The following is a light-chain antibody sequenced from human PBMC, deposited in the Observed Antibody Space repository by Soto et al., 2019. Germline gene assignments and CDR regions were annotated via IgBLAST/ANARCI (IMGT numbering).Light chain of an antibody. Sequence: DTVMTQSPFSLPVTPGEPASISCRSSQSLLHSNGYKYLDWYLQKPGQSPQLLIYMSSNRATGVPDRFSGSGSGTDCTLKIRRMEAEDVVGYYCMRPLRTPCTFGQGTRLKI. J-gene: IGKJ5*01. V-gene: IGKV2-28*01. CDR2: MSS. CDR1: QSLLHSNGYKY. CDR3: MRPLRTPCT.